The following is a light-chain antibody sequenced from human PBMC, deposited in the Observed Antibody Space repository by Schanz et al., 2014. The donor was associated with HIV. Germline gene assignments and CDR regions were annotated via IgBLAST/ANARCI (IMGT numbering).Light chain of an antibody. CDR1: SSDVGGYKY. CDR2: EVS. CDR3: SSYTSSSTLV. J-gene: IGLJ2*01. V-gene: IGLV2-8*01. Sequence: QSALTQPPSASGSPGQSVTISCTGTSSDVGGYKYVSWYQQHPGKAPKLMIYEVSKRPSGVPDRLSGSKSGNTASLTISGLQPEDEADYYCSSYTSSSTLVFGGGTKLTVL.